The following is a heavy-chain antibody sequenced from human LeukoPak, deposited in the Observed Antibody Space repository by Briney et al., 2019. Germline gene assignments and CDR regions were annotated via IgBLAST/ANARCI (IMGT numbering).Heavy chain of an antibody. J-gene: IGHJ4*02. CDR1: GGTFSSYA. CDR3: ARRLYSSGWYYFDY. Sequence: GASVKVSCKASGGTFSSYAISWVRQAPGQGLEWMGGIIPIFGTANYAQKFQGRVTITADKSTSTAYMELSSLRSEDTAVYYCARRLYSSGWYYFDYWGQGTLVTASS. CDR2: IIPIFGTA. V-gene: IGHV1-69*06. D-gene: IGHD6-19*01.